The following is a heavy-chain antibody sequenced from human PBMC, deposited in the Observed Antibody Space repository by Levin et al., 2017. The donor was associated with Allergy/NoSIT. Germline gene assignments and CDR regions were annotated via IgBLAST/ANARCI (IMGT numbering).Heavy chain of an antibody. CDR1: GGSFSGYY. CDR2: INHSGST. J-gene: IGHJ4*02. D-gene: IGHD3-3*01. Sequence: PSETLSLTCAVYGGSFSGYYWSWIRQPPGKGLEWIGEINHSGSTNYNPSLKSRVTISVDTSKNQFSLKLSSVTAADTAVYYCARGRAVYDFWSWGQGTLVTVSS. CDR3: ARGRAVYDFWS. V-gene: IGHV4-34*01.